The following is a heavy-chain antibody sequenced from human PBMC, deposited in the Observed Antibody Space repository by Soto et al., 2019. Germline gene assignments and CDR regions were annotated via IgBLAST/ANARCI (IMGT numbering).Heavy chain of an antibody. V-gene: IGHV5-10-1*01. Sequence: GESLKISCKGSGCSFTSYWISWVRQMPGKGLEWMGRIDPSDSYTNYSPSFQGHVTISADKSISTAYLQWSSLKASDTAMYYCARHPMVRGVLYNWFDPWGQGTLVTVSS. CDR3: ARHPMVRGVLYNWFDP. CDR2: IDPSDSYT. D-gene: IGHD3-10*01. J-gene: IGHJ5*02. CDR1: GCSFTSYW.